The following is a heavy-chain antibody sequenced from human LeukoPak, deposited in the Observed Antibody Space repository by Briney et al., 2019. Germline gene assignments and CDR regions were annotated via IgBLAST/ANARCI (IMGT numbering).Heavy chain of an antibody. V-gene: IGHV3-13*01. J-gene: IGHJ4*02. D-gene: IGHD1-26*01. Sequence: GGSLRLSCAASGFTFSSYDMHWVRQATGKGLEWVSAIGTAGDTYYPGSVKGRFTISRDNAKNSLYLQMNSVTAEDTALYYCAKDIGSGSYYQFDYWGQGTLVTISS. CDR1: GFTFSSYD. CDR2: IGTAGDT. CDR3: AKDIGSGSYYQFDY.